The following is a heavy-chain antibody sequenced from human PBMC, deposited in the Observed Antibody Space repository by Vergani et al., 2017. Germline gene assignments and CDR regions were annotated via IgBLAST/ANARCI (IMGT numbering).Heavy chain of an antibody. CDR1: GSTFTSYY. CDR2: INPSGGST. Sequence: QVQLVQSGAEVKKPGASVKVSCKASGSTFTSYYMHWLRQAPGQGLEWMGIINPSGGSTSYAQKFQGRVTMTTDTSTSTVYMELISLRSEDTAVYYCAGAPGYIGYNFHYFDYWGQGTLVTVSS. V-gene: IGHV1-46*01. J-gene: IGHJ4*02. D-gene: IGHD5-24*01. CDR3: AGAPGYIGYNFHYFDY.